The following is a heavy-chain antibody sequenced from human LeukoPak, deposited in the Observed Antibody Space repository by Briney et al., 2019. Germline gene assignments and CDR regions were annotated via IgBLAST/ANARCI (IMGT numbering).Heavy chain of an antibody. Sequence: SVKVSCKASGGTFSSYAISWVRQAPGQGLEWMGGIIPIFGTANYAQKFQGRVTITADESTSTAYMELSSLRSEDTAVYYCARDLAITIFGVVIRTDAFDIWDQGTMVTVSS. CDR2: IIPIFGTA. CDR1: GGTFSSYA. D-gene: IGHD3-3*01. CDR3: ARDLAITIFGVVIRTDAFDI. J-gene: IGHJ3*02. V-gene: IGHV1-69*13.